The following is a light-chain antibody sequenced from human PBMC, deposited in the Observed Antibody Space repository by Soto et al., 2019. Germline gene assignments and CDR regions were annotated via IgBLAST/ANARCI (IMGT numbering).Light chain of an antibody. V-gene: IGKV3-11*01. Sequence: EIVMTQSPATLSVSPGERATLSCRASQSVSSYLVWYQQKSGQAPRLLIYDASNRATGIPARFSGSGSGTDFTLTISSREPEDFALYYCQHRSDWPWTFGQGTRVEIK. CDR1: QSVSSY. J-gene: IGKJ1*01. CDR3: QHRSDWPWT. CDR2: DAS.